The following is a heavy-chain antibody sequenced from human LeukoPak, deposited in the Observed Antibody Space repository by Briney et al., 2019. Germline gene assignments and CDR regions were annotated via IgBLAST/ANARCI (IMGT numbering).Heavy chain of an antibody. Sequence: PVGSLRLSCAASGFTFSSYGMHWVRQAPGKGLEWVAFIRYDGSNKYYADSVKGRFTISRDNSKNTLYLQMNSLRAEDTAVYYCAKALRTYYDFWSGYNFDYWGQGTLVTVSS. CDR2: IRYDGSNK. D-gene: IGHD3-3*01. CDR1: GFTFSSYG. J-gene: IGHJ4*02. V-gene: IGHV3-30*02. CDR3: AKALRTYYDFWSGYNFDY.